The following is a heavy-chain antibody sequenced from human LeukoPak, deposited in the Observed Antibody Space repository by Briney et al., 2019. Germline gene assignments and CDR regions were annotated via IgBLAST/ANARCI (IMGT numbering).Heavy chain of an antibody. CDR2: FIPIFGIA. D-gene: IGHD5-12*01. V-gene: IGHV1-69*04. J-gene: IGHJ4*02. CDR1: GGTFSNYA. Sequence: GASVTVSCKASGGTFSNYAISWVRQAPGQGLEWMGRFIPIFGIANYAQKFQGRVTITADKSTSTAYMELSSLRSEDTAVYYCARELYSGYEYYFDYWGQGTLVTVSS. CDR3: ARELYSGYEYYFDY.